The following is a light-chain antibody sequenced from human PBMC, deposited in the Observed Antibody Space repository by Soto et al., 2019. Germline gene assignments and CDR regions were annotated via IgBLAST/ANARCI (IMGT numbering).Light chain of an antibody. V-gene: IGKV3-20*01. J-gene: IGKJ4*02. Sequence: EIEMTQSPATPSLAPGETITLSCRASESVSTNLAWYQQKPGQAPRLLIYGASSRDTGIPDRFSGSGSGTDFTLTISRLEPEDFAVYYCQQYGSSALTFGRGTKVDIK. CDR3: QQYGSSALT. CDR2: GAS. CDR1: ESVSTN.